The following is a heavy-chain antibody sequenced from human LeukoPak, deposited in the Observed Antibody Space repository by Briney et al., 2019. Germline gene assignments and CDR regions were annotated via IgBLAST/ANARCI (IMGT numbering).Heavy chain of an antibody. J-gene: IGHJ4*02. V-gene: IGHV4-59*12. D-gene: IGHD3-10*01. CDR3: ARGTHYYGSGSPLLGFDY. CDR1: GGSISSYY. Sequence: PSETLSLTCTVSGGSISSYYWSWIRQPPGKGLEWIGYIYYSGSTNYNPSLKSRVTISVDTSKNQFSLKLSSVTAADTAVYYCARGTHYYGSGSPLLGFDYWGQGTLVTVSS. CDR2: IYYSGST.